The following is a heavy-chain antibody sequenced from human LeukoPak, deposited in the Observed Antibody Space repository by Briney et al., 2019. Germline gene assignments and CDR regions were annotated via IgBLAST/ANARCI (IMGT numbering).Heavy chain of an antibody. J-gene: IGHJ4*02. CDR1: EFSFSNFA. V-gene: IGHV3-30-3*01. Sequence: GGSLRLSCAASEFSFSNFAMYWVRQAPGKGLEWLAVISYDGSIRYYADSVKGRFTISRDNAKNSLYLQMNSLRAEDTAVYYCARVESGGGSRWGQGTLVTVSS. CDR2: ISYDGSIR. D-gene: IGHD1-26*01. CDR3: ARVESGGGSR.